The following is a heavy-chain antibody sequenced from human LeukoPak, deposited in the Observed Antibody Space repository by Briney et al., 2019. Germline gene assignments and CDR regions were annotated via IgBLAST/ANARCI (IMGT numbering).Heavy chain of an antibody. CDR1: GYTFTGYY. V-gene: IGHV1-2*04. Sequence: ASVKVSCKASGYTFTGYYMHWVRQAPGQGLEWMGWINPNSGGTNYAQKFQGWVTMTRDTSISTAYMELSRLRSDDTAVYYCARVERWLQYYYYGMDVWGQGTTVTVSS. CDR3: ARVERWLQYYYYGMDV. D-gene: IGHD5-24*01. CDR2: INPNSGGT. J-gene: IGHJ6*02.